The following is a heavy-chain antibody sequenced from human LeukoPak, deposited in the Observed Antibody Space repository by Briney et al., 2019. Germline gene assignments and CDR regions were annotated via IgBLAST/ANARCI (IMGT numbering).Heavy chain of an antibody. J-gene: IGHJ4*02. V-gene: IGHV3-30*02. D-gene: IGHD2-2*01. CDR3: ARDHHIVVVPAATDFDY. CDR1: GFTFSKYG. Sequence: GGSLRLSCAASGFTFSKYGIHWVRQAPGKGLEWLAFIRYDGTTKFYADSVKGRFTISRDNVKNSLYLQMNSLRAEDTAVYYCARDHHIVVVPAATDFDYWGQGTLVTVSS. CDR2: IRYDGTTK.